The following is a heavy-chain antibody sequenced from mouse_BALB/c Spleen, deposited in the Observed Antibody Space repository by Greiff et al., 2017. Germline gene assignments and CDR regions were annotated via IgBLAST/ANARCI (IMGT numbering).Heavy chain of an antibody. CDR2: IDPSDSYT. Sequence: QVQLQQPGAELVKPGASVKLSCKASGYTFTSYWMHWVKQRPGQGLEWIGEIDPSDSYTNYNQKFKGKATLTVDKSSSTAYMQLSSLTSEDSAVYYCARSTMITSFDYWGQGTTLTVSS. J-gene: IGHJ2*01. D-gene: IGHD2-4*01. CDR1: GYTFTSYW. CDR3: ARSTMITSFDY. V-gene: IGHV1-69*02.